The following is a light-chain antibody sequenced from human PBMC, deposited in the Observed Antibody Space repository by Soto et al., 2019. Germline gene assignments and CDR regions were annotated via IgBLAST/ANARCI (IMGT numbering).Light chain of an antibody. CDR3: QQSFTTASIT. V-gene: IGKV3-15*01. J-gene: IGKJ5*01. Sequence: EIVMTQSPATLSVSPGERATLSCRASQSVSSNLAWYQQKPGQAPRLLIYGASTRATGIPARFSGSGSGTEFTLTISSLQSEDFGTYYCQQSFTTASITFGQGTRLEIK. CDR1: QSVSSN. CDR2: GAS.